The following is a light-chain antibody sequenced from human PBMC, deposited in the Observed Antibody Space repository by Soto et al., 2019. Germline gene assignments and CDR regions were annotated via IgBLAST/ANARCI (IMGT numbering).Light chain of an antibody. J-gene: IGKJ5*01. V-gene: IGKV1-33*01. CDR3: QQYENLPT. Sequence: DIQMTQSPSSLSASVGYRVTITCQASQNINNYLNFYQQKPGRAPKLLIYDASNLEAGVPSRFRGSGSGTDFTFTISRLQPEDIATYYCQQYENLPTFGQGTRLEIK. CDR2: DAS. CDR1: QNINNY.